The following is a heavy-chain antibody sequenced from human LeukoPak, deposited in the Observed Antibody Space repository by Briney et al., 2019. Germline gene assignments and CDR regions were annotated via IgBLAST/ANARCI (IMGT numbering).Heavy chain of an antibody. CDR1: GYTFTSYD. CDR2: KNPNSGRT. V-gene: IGHV1-8*01. CDR3: ARGPVSSHGMDV. Sequence: ASLRVSCKATGYTFTSYDINWVRQATGQGLEWMGFKNPNSGRTGFAQKFQGRFTMTTDTYMSTAYMELSSLTSEDTAVYYCARGPVSSHGMDVWGQGTTVTVSS. J-gene: IGHJ6*02.